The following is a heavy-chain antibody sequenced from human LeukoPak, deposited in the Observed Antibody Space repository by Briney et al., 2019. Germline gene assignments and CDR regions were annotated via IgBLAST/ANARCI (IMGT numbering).Heavy chain of an antibody. J-gene: IGHJ4*02. CDR3: ARDRGPLPIVGATPFFDY. CDR2: IKQDGSEK. CDR1: GFTFSSYW. Sequence: GGSLRLSCAASGFTFSSYWMSWVRQAPGKGLEWVANIKQDGSEKYYVDSVKGRFTISRDNAKNSLYLQMNSLRAEDTAVYYCARDRGPLPIVGATPFFDYWGQGTLVTVSS. V-gene: IGHV3-7*01. D-gene: IGHD1-26*01.